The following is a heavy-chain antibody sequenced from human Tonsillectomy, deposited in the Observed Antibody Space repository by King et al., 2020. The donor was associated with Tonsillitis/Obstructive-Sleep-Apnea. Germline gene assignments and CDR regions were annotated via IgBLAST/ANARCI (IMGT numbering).Heavy chain of an antibody. J-gene: IGHJ4*02. CDR3: ARDEDYYGSGSYFDY. Sequence: VQLQESGPRLVKPSETLSLTCTVSGGSISSYYWSWIRQPPGKGLEWIGYIYYSGSTNYNPSLKSRVTISVDTSKNQFSLKLSSVTAADTAVYYCARDEDYYGSGSYFDYWGQGTLVTVSS. CDR2: IYYSGST. D-gene: IGHD3-10*01. CDR1: GGSISSYY. V-gene: IGHV4-59*01.